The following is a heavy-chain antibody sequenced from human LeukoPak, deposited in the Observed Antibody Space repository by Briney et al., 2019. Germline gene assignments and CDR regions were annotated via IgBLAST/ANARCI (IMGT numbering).Heavy chain of an antibody. CDR2: TSGGGVTT. J-gene: IGHJ4*02. D-gene: IGHD6-19*01. Sequence: GRSLRLSCAASGFTFSSYDMSWVRQAPGKGLEWVSGTSGGGVTTYYADSVTGRFTISRDNSKNTLYLQMNSLRAEDTAVYYCAKGSHSSGYSSFDYWGQGTLVTVSS. V-gene: IGHV3-23*01. CDR3: AKGSHSSGYSSFDY. CDR1: GFTFSSYD.